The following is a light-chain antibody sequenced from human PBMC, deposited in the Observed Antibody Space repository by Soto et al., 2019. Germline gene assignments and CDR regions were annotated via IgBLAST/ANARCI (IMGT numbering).Light chain of an antibody. CDR3: QQTYSTSRT. V-gene: IGKV1-39*01. J-gene: IGKJ1*01. CDR1: QSINSY. CDR2: DAT. Sequence: DFQMTQSPSSLSASVGDRVTITCRASQSINSYLNWYQQKPGKAPKLLIYDATSLQGGVPSRFSGSMSGKDFTLTISSLQPEDFATYYCQQTYSTSRTFGQGTKVEIK.